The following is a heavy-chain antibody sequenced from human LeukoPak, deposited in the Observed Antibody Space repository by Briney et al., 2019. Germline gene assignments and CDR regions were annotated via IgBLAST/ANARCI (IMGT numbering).Heavy chain of an antibody. V-gene: IGHV3-30*02. Sequence: HPGGSLRLSCAASGFTFSSYGMHWVRQAPGKGLEWVAFIRYDGSNKYYADSVKGRFTISRDNSKNTLYLQMNSLRAEDTAVYYCAVGIMITFGGVIAPDYWGQGTLVTVSS. J-gene: IGHJ4*02. CDR3: AVGIMITFGGVIAPDY. D-gene: IGHD3-16*02. CDR1: GFTFSSYG. CDR2: IRYDGSNK.